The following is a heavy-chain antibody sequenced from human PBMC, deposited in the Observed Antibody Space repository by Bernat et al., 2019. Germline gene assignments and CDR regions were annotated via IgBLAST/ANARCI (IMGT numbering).Heavy chain of an antibody. CDR3: ARDYYCSGGSCREFDY. V-gene: IGHV1-69*01. CDR2: SSAIFGTA. CDR1: GGTFSSYA. Sequence: QVQLVQSGAEVKKPGSSVKVSCKASGGTFSSYAISWVRQAPGPGLEWIGGSSAIFGTANYAQKFQGRVTITANESTSTAYMELRSLRTEDTAVYYCARDYYCSGGSCREFDYWGQGTLVTVSS. D-gene: IGHD2-15*01. J-gene: IGHJ4*02.